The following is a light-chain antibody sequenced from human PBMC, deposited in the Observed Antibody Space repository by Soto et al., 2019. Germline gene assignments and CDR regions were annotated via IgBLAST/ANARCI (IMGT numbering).Light chain of an antibody. Sequence: QSALTQPPSASGSPGQSVTISRTGTSSDDGGYNYVSWYQQHPGKAPKLMIYEVSKRPSGVPDRFSGSKSGNTASLTVSGLQAEDEADYYCSSYAGSNNLVFGGGTKLTVL. CDR2: EVS. CDR1: SSDDGGYNY. CDR3: SSYAGSNNLV. J-gene: IGLJ2*01. V-gene: IGLV2-8*01.